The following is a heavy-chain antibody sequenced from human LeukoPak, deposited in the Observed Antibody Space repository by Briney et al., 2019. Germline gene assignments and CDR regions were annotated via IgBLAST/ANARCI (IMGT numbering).Heavy chain of an antibody. CDR1: GDSLSSTSYY. V-gene: IGHV4-39*01. D-gene: IGHD2-2*01. CDR3: ARQEVYCSSTSCYARGYSYGTFFDY. Sequence: SETLSLTCTVSGDSLSSTSYYWGWLRQPPGKGLEWIGSFYDSGNHYYNPSLMSRVTISVDTSKNQFSLKLSSVTAADTAVYYCARQEVYCSSTSCYARGYSYGTFFDYWGQGTLVTVSS. CDR2: FYDSGNH. J-gene: IGHJ4*02.